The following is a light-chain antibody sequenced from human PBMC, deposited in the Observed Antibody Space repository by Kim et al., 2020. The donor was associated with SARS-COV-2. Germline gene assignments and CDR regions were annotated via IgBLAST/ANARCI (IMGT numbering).Light chain of an antibody. CDR3: QQYYSTPPS. J-gene: IGKJ2*03. V-gene: IGKV4-1*01. CDR1: QTVLYNSNNNNY. CDR2: WAS. Sequence: RATRNCKSSQTVLYNSNNNNYLAWYQQKQGQAPKLLIYWASIRESGVSDRFSGSGSETDFTLTISSLQAEDVAVYYCQQYYSTPPSFGQGTKLEI.